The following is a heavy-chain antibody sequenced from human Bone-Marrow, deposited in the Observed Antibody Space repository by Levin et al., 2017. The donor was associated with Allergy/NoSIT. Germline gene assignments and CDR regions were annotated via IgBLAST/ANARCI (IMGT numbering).Heavy chain of an antibody. CDR3: GRTFMAAAGTGWLDP. CDR2: IYPGDSDT. CDR1: GYSFTSQW. D-gene: IGHD6-13*01. V-gene: IGHV5-51*01. Sequence: GESLKISCKASGYSFTSQWIGWVRQMPGKGLEWMGIIYPGDSDTKYSPSFEGQVTISADKSISTAYLQWSSLKASDTAMYYCGRTFMAAAGTGWLDPWGQGTLVSVSS. J-gene: IGHJ5*02.